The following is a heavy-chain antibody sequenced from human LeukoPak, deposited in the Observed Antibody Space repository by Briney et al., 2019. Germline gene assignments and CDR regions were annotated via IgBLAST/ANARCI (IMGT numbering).Heavy chain of an antibody. CDR1: GFSFSDYS. V-gene: IGHV3-21*06. CDR3: AREGRAYRYSSSWSPTPSWFDP. D-gene: IGHD6-13*01. CDR2: INSRSYDI. J-gene: IGHJ5*02. Sequence: GGSLRLSCVASGFSFSDYSMNWVRQAPGKGLEWVSSINSRSYDIYYADSVKGRFTISRDNAKNSLYLQMNSLRAEETAVYYCAREGRAYRYSSSWSPTPSWFDPWGQGTLVTVSS.